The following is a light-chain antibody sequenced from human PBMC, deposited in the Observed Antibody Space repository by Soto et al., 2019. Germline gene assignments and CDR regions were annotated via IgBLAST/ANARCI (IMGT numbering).Light chain of an antibody. J-gene: IGLJ2*01. V-gene: IGLV2-18*02. CDR1: SRDVGAYNR. CDR2: EVT. Sequence: QSALTQPPSVSGSPGQSVTIPCTGSSRDVGAYNRVAWYQQTPDTAPKLILYEVTNRPSGVPNRFSGSKSGNTAALMISGLRPENEGDYYCSSYTRSGTSVFGGGTKLTVL. CDR3: SSYTRSGTSV.